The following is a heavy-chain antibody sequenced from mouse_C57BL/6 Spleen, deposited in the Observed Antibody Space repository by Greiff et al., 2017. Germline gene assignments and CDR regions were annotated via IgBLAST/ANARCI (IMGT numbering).Heavy chain of an antibody. Sequence: QVQLQQSGAELVKPGASVKISCKASGYAFSSYWMNWVKQRPGQGLEWIGQIYPGDGDTNYNGKFKGKATLTADKSSSTAYMQLSSLTSEDSAVYFCARGGRSTMSNVSYAMDYWGQGTSVTVSS. CDR1: GYAFSSYW. D-gene: IGHD2-4*01. J-gene: IGHJ4*01. CDR3: ARGGRSTMSNVSYAMDY. CDR2: IYPGDGDT. V-gene: IGHV1-80*01.